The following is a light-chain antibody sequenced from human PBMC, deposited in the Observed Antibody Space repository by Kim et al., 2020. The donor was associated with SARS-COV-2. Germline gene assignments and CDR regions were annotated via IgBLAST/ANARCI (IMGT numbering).Light chain of an antibody. CDR3: QQRANWLSLT. J-gene: IGKJ4*01. Sequence: EIVLTQSPGTLSLSPGDTTTPSCRASQSVAFYLAWYQQKPGQAPRLLIYDASRRASGIPARFSGSGSDTDFTLTISSLEPGDFGVYYRQQRANWLSLTFGGGTKVDIK. CDR2: DAS. CDR1: QSVAFY. V-gene: IGKV3-11*01.